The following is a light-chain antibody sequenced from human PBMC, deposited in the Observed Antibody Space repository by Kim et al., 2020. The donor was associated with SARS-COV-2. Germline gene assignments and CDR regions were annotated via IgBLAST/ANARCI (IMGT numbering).Light chain of an antibody. CDR3: QQRITWPPIT. V-gene: IGKV3-11*01. CDR2: DSS. CDR1: QSVGSF. Sequence: EIVLTQSPATLSLSPGERATLSCRASQSVGSFLAWYQQRPGQAPRLLIYDSSNRASDIPARFSGSGSGTDFTLIISRLEPEDSAIYYCQQRITWPPITFGQGTRLEIK. J-gene: IGKJ5*01.